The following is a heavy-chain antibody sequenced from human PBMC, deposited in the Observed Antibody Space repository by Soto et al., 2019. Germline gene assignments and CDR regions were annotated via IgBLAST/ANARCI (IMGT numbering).Heavy chain of an antibody. V-gene: IGHV6-1*01. CDR1: GDSVSSNSAA. CDR3: AREAYSSSSLSVYYYYGMDV. J-gene: IGHJ6*02. CDR2: TYYRSKWYN. D-gene: IGHD6-6*01. Sequence: SQTLSLTCAISGDSVSSNSAAWNWIRQSPSRGLEWLGRTYYRSKWYNDYAVSVKSRITINPDTSKNQFSLQLNSVTPEDTAVYYCAREAYSSSSLSVYYYYGMDVWGQGTTVTVSS.